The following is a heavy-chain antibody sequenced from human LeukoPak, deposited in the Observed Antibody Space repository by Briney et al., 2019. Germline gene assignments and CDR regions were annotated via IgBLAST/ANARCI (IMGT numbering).Heavy chain of an antibody. CDR2: IYYSGST. D-gene: IGHD4-23*01. J-gene: IGHJ3*02. CDR1: GGSISSSSYY. CDR3: ARSGYGGNSDAFDI. Sequence: PSETLSLTCTVSGGSISSSSYYWGWIRQPPGKGLEWIGSIYYSGSTYYNPSLKSRVTISVDTSKNQFSLKLSSVTAADTAVYYCARSGYGGNSDAFDIWGQGTMVTVSS. V-gene: IGHV4-39*07.